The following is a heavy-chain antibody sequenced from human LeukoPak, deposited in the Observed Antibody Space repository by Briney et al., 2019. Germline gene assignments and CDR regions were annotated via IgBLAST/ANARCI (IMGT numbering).Heavy chain of an antibody. CDR2: IYMSGTT. J-gene: IGHJ4*02. D-gene: IGHD3-10*01. Sequence: PSETLSLTCSVSGGSMSNYYWSWIRQPAGKGLEWIGRIYMSGTTNYNPSLRSRVTMSLDTSKNQFSLKLTSVTAADTAVYYCSREGLVRGEGGVPFYWGQGILVTVSS. CDR1: GGSMSNYY. CDR3: SREGLVRGEGGVPFY. V-gene: IGHV4-4*07.